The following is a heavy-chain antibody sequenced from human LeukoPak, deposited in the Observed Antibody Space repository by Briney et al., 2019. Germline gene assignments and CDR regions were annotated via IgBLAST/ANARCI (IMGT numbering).Heavy chain of an antibody. CDR2: INAGNGNT. D-gene: IGHD1-26*01. CDR3: ARAPGSGSYSVFDY. J-gene: IGHJ4*02. CDR1: GYTFTKYA. V-gene: IGHV1-3*01. Sequence: ASVKVSCKASGYTFTKYAIHWVRQASGQRLEWMGWINAGNGNTMYSQKFQGRVTINRDTSATTAYMELSSLRSEDTAVYYCARAPGSGSYSVFDYWGQGTLVTVSS.